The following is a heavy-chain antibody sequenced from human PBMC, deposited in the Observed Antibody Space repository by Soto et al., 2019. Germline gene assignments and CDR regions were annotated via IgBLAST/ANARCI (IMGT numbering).Heavy chain of an antibody. CDR2: IYSGGST. D-gene: IGHD2-2*01. CDR1: GFTVSSNY. V-gene: IGHV3-66*01. Sequence: EVQLVESGGGLVQPGGSLRLSCAASGFTVSSNYMSWVRQAPGKGLEWVSVIYSGGSTYYADSVKGRFTISRDNSKNTLYLQMNSLRAEDTAVYYCARTMVVPAANNYYYYMDVWGKGTTVTVSS. J-gene: IGHJ6*03. CDR3: ARTMVVPAANNYYYYMDV.